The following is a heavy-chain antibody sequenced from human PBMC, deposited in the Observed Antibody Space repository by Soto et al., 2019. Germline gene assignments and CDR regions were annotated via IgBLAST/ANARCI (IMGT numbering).Heavy chain of an antibody. D-gene: IGHD3-3*01. Sequence: ASVKVSCKASGYTFTGYYMHWVRQAPGQGLEWMGWINPNSGGTNYAQKFQGRVTMTRDTSISTAYMELSRLRSDDTAVYYCARDWTDDFWSGYPYYYGMDVWGQGTTVTVSS. J-gene: IGHJ6*02. CDR3: ARDWTDDFWSGYPYYYGMDV. CDR2: INPNSGGT. V-gene: IGHV1-2*02. CDR1: GYTFTGYY.